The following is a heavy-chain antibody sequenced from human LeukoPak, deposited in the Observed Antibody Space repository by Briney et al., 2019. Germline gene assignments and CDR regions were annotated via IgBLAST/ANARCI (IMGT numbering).Heavy chain of an antibody. CDR2: ISSSSSYI. J-gene: IGHJ4*02. CDR3: ARVGANLPSYYFDY. D-gene: IGHD1-26*01. Sequence: GGSLRLSCAASGFTFSSYSMNWVRQAPGKGLEWVSSISSSSSYIYYADSVKDRFTISRDNAKNSLYLQMNSLRAEDTAVYYCARVGANLPSYYFDYWGQGTLVTVSS. V-gene: IGHV3-21*01. CDR1: GFTFSSYS.